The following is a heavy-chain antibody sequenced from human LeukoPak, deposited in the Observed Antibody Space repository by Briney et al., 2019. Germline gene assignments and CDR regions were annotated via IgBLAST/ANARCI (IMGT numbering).Heavy chain of an antibody. CDR1: GYSISSGYY. J-gene: IGHJ6*03. Sequence: PSETLSLTCTVSGYSISSGYYWGWIRRPPGKGLEWIGSIYHSGSTYYNPSLKRRVTISVDTPKTQFSLKLSSVTAADTAVYYCARGGSYMEIYYYYYMDVWGKGTTVTVSS. CDR2: IYHSGST. D-gene: IGHD1-26*01. V-gene: IGHV4-38-2*02. CDR3: ARGGSYMEIYYYYYMDV.